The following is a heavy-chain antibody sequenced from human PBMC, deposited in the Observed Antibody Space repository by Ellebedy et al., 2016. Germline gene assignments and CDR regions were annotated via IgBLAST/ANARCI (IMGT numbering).Heavy chain of an antibody. D-gene: IGHD3-3*01. CDR2: ISSSGSTI. CDR3: ARADFFGVVKRRDSYGMDV. CDR1: KFTFSDYY. J-gene: IGHJ6*02. V-gene: IGHV3-11*01. Sequence: GESLKISCAASKFTFSDYYMSWIRQAPGKGLEWVSYISSSGSTIYYADSVRGRFTISRDNAKNSLYLQMNSLRAEDTAMYYCARADFFGVVKRRDSYGMDVWGQGTTVTVSS.